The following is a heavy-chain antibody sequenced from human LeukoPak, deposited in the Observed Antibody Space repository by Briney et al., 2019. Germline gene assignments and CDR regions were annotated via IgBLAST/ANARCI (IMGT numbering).Heavy chain of an antibody. J-gene: IGHJ4*02. CDR3: AIALPPSINTPWK. CDR1: GFTFSSYW. CDR2: ISDGSRT. D-gene: IGHD3-3*02. V-gene: IGHV3-74*01. Sequence: PGGSLRLSCAASGFTFSSYWMHWVRQAPGKGLVWVSRISDGSRTSYADSVKGRFTISRDNAKNTLYLQMNSLRAEDTAVYYCAIALPPSINTPWKWGQGTLVTVSS.